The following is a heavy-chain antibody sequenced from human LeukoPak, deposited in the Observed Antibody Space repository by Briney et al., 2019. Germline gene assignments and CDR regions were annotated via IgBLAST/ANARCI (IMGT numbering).Heavy chain of an antibody. D-gene: IGHD6-19*01. Sequence: SETLSLTCTVSGGSISSSSYYWSWIRQPPGKGLEWIGYIYYSGSTNYNPSLKSRVTISVDTSKNQFSLKLSSVTAADTAVYYCARVESSGSLSGFDYWGQGTLVTVSS. J-gene: IGHJ4*02. CDR1: GGSISSSSYY. CDR3: ARVESSGSLSGFDY. CDR2: IYYSGST. V-gene: IGHV4-61*01.